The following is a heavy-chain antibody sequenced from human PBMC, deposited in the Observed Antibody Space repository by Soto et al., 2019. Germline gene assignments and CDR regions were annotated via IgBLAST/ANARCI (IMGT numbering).Heavy chain of an antibody. V-gene: IGHV3-53*01. CDR3: AILSN. J-gene: IGHJ4*02. D-gene: IGHD6-6*01. Sequence: HPGGSLGLSCAASGFTVSSNYMNWVRQAPGKGLEWVSIIYSDGTTSYADSVKGRFTISRDNFKNTLHLQMNSLRAEDTAVYYCAILSNWGQGTLVTVSS. CDR2: IYSDGTT. CDR1: GFTVSSNY.